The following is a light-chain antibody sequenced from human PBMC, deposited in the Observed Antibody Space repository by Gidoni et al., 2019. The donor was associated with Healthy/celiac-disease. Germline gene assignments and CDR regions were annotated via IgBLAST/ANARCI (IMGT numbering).Light chain of an antibody. V-gene: IGKV1-39*01. J-gene: IGKJ3*01. CDR3: LQSYSTLLFT. Sequence: DIQMTQSPSSLSASVGDRVTITCRASQSISSYLNWYQQKPGKAPKLLIYAASSFQSGVPSRFSGSVSVADFSLSLCALRPVEFVPYSSLQSYSTLLFTFGPGTKVDIK. CDR2: AAS. CDR1: QSISSY.